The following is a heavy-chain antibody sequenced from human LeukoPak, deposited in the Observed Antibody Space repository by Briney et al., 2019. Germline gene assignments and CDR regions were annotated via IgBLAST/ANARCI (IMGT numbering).Heavy chain of an antibody. CDR3: ASSSVLYGSGSYYY. J-gene: IGHJ4*02. CDR1: GFTVSNNY. D-gene: IGHD3-10*01. V-gene: IGHV3-53*01. CDR2: IYSGGST. Sequence: PGGSLRLSCAASGFTVSNNYMSWVRQAPGKGLEWVSVIYSGGSTYYADSVKGRFTISRVNSKNTLYLQMNSLRAEDTAVYYCASSSVLYGSGSYYYWGQGTLVTVSS.